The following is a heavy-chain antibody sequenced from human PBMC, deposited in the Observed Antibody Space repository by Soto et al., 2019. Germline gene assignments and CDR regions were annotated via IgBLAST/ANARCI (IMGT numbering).Heavy chain of an antibody. J-gene: IGHJ4*02. CDR1: GGFTSTNNW. CDR2: AYHSVST. CDR3: ARSPPSSYYGGSGTFDY. D-gene: IGHD3-10*01. V-gene: IGHV4-4*02. Sequence: QLQLQESGPGLVRPSGTLSLTCAVSGGFTSTNNWWSWVRQPPGKGLEWIGDAYHSVSTEYNPSLKSGVSISVDKSKNQISLKLTSATAADTAVYYCARSPPSSYYGGSGTFDYWGQGTLVTVSS.